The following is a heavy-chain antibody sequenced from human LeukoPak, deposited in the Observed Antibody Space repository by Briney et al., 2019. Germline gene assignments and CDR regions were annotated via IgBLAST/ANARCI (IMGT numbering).Heavy chain of an antibody. CDR1: GFTFSSYA. Sequence: GGSLRLSCAASGFTFSSYAMSWVRQAPGKGLEWVSAISGSGGSTYYADSVKGRFTISRDNSKNTLYLQMNSLRAEDTAVYYCAKGVAVTGTSSWFDPWGQGTTVTVSS. CDR3: AKGVAVTGTSSWFDP. CDR2: ISGSGGST. V-gene: IGHV3-23*01. J-gene: IGHJ5*01. D-gene: IGHD6-19*01.